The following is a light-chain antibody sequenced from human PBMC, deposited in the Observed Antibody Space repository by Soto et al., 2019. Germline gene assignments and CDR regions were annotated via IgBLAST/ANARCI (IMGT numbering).Light chain of an antibody. CDR3: QQYGSSPRVT. J-gene: IGKJ5*01. CDR1: QSVSSSY. V-gene: IGKV3-20*01. Sequence: EIVLTQSPGTLSLSPGERATLSCRASQSVSSSYLAWYQQKPGQAPRLLIYGASSRATGIPDRFSGSGSGTDFNLPISRLEPEDFAVYYCQQYGSSPRVTFGQGTRLEIK. CDR2: GAS.